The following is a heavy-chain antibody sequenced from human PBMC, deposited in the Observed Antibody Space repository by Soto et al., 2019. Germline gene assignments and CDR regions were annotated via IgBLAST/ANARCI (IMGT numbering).Heavy chain of an antibody. CDR1: GGSISSSSYY. CDR3: ASLDPYSSSSGDFDY. V-gene: IGHV4-39*01. D-gene: IGHD6-6*01. Sequence: QLQLQESGPGLVKPSETLSLTCTVSGGSISSSSYYWGWIRQPPGKGLEWIGSIYYSGSTYYNPSLKSRVTISVDTSKNQFSLKLSSVTAADTAVYYCASLDPYSSSSGDFDYWGQGTLVTVSS. CDR2: IYYSGST. J-gene: IGHJ4*02.